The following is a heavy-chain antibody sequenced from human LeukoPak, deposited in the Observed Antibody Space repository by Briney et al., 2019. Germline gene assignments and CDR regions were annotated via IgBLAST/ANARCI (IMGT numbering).Heavy chain of an antibody. Sequence: PSQTLSLTCTVSGGSISSSDWWSWVRQPPGKGLEWIGEIYHSGSTNYNPSLKSRVTISVDKSKNQFSLKLSSVTAADTAVYYCARDQYSYGYSGYYYGMDVWGQGTTVTVSS. J-gene: IGHJ6*02. CDR2: IYHSGST. CDR1: GGSISSSDW. CDR3: ARDQYSYGYSGYYYGMDV. D-gene: IGHD5-18*01. V-gene: IGHV4-4*02.